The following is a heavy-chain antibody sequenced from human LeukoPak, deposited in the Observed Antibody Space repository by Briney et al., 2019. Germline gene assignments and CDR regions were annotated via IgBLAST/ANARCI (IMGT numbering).Heavy chain of an antibody. D-gene: IGHD3-22*01. V-gene: IGHV3-53*01. J-gene: IGHJ4*02. Sequence: PGGSLRLSCAASGFTFSSYWMSWVRQAPGKGLEWVSVIYSGGSTYYADSVKGRFTISRDNSKNTQYLQMNSLRAEDTAVYYCAKDVIYYYDSSGYPDYWGQGTLVTVSS. CDR3: AKDVIYYYDSSGYPDY. CDR1: GFTFSSYW. CDR2: IYSGGST.